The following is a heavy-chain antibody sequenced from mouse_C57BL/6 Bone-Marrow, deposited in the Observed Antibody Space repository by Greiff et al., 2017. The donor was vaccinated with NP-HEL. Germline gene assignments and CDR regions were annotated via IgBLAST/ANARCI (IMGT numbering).Heavy chain of an antibody. V-gene: IGHV2-2*01. CDR2: IWSGGST. Sequence: VKLMESGPGLVQPSQSLSITCTVSGFSLTSYGVHWVRQSPGKGLEWLGVIWSGGSTDDNAAFISRLSISKDNSKSQVFFKMNSLQADDTAIYYCARNATVGGMDYWGQGTSVTVSS. CDR3: ARNATVGGMDY. CDR1: GFSLTSYG. J-gene: IGHJ4*01. D-gene: IGHD1-1*01.